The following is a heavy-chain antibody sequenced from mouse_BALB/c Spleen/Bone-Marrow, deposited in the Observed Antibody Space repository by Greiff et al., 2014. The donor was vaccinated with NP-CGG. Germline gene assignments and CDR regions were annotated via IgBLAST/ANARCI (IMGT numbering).Heavy chain of an antibody. CDR1: GYTFSSYW. D-gene: IGHD4-1*01. CDR2: ILPGSGST. CDR3: ARDWDPFAY. V-gene: IGHV1-9*01. J-gene: IGHJ3*01. Sequence: VQLQQSGAELMKPGASVKISCKATGYTFSSYWIEWVKQRPGHGLEWIGEILPGSGSTNYDEKFKGKTTFTADTSSNTAYMQLSSLTSEDSAVYYCARDWDPFAYWGQGTLVTVSA.